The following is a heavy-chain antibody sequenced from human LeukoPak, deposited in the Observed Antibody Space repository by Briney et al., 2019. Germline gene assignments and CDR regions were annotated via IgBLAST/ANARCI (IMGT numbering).Heavy chain of an antibody. CDR1: GYTFTSYG. D-gene: IGHD3-10*01. V-gene: IGHV1-18*01. CDR2: ISAYNGNT. Sequence: ASVKVSCKASGYTFTSYGISWVRRAPGQGLEWMGWISAYNGNTDYAQKLQGRVTMTTDTSTSTAYMELRSLRSDDTAVYYCARLRVWFGELPKEGYYFDYWGQGTLVTVSS. CDR3: ARLRVWFGELPKEGYYFDY. J-gene: IGHJ4*02.